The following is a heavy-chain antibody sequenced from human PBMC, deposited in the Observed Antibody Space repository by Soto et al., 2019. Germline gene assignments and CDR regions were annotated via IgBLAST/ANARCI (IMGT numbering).Heavy chain of an antibody. V-gene: IGHV4-59*01. CDR3: AREGNLGRWLQPLDF. J-gene: IGHJ4*02. CDR2: IHYNGNT. D-gene: IGHD5-12*01. CDR1: GDSISAYS. Sequence: TSETLSLTCTVSGDSISAYSWGWVRQPPGKGLEWIGNIHYNGNTKYNPSLKSRVSMSVDTSKNQFSLRLISVTAADTAKYFCAREGNLGRWLQPLDFWGQGTLVTVSS.